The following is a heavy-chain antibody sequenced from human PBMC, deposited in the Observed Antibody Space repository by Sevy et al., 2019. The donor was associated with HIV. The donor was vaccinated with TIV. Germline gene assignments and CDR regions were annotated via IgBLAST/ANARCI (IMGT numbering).Heavy chain of an antibody. J-gene: IGHJ5*02. D-gene: IGHD6-13*01. CDR3: AREGVRASAAAGHNWFDP. Sequence: ASVKVSCKASGYTFTGYYLHWVRQAPGQGLEWMGWINPDNGVTNYAQKFQGRVTMTRDTSITTAYMELSMPRSDDTAVYYCAREGVRASAAAGHNWFDPWGQGTLVTVSS. CDR2: INPDNGVT. CDR1: GYTFTGYY. V-gene: IGHV1-2*02.